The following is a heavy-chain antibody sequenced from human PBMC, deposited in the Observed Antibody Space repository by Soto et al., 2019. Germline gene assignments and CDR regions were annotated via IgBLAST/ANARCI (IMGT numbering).Heavy chain of an antibody. Sequence: QVQLQESGPGLVKPSETLSLTCTVSGGSISGSTYYWGWNRQPPGKGLEWIGSLYYSGTTYYNPSLKSRVTISVDTSKNQFSLKLSAVTAADTAVYYCARTYYYESGVYFGGGWGQGTLVTVSS. V-gene: IGHV4-39*01. J-gene: IGHJ4*02. D-gene: IGHD3-22*01. CDR2: LYYSGTT. CDR1: GGSISGSTYY. CDR3: ARTYYYESGVYFGGG.